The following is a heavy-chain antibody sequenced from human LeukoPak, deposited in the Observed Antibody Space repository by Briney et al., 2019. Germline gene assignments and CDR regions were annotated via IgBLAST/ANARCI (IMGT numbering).Heavy chain of an antibody. CDR3: ARGPRITLVRGGQWYYYMDV. V-gene: IGHV1-18*01. J-gene: IGHJ6*03. Sequence: ASVKVSCKAAGYTFTSYGISWVRQAPGQGLEWMGWISAYNGNTNYAQKLQGRVTMTTDTSTSTAYMELRSLRSDDTAVYYCARGPRITLVRGGQWYYYMDVWGKGTTVTISS. CDR2: ISAYNGNT. D-gene: IGHD3-10*01. CDR1: GYTFTSYG.